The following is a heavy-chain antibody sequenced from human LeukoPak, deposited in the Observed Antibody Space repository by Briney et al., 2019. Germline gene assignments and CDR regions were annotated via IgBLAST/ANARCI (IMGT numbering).Heavy chain of an antibody. D-gene: IGHD5-18*01. CDR3: ARDSYVGNSYGSELDAFDI. Sequence: PSETLSLTCAVYGGSFSGYYWSWIRQPPGKGLEWIGEINHSGSTNYNPSLKSRVTISVDTSKNQFSLKLSSVTAADTAVYYCARDSYVGNSYGSELDAFDIWGQGTMVTVSS. CDR1: GGSFSGYY. CDR2: INHSGST. V-gene: IGHV4-34*01. J-gene: IGHJ3*02.